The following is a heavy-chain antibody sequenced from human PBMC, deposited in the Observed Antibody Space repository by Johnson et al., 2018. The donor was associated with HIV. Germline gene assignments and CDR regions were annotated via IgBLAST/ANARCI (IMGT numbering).Heavy chain of an antibody. CDR1: GFTFDDYG. CDR3: ARADRDSGTYHDAFDI. J-gene: IGHJ3*02. Sequence: VQLVESGGGLVQPGGSLRVSCAASGFTFDDYGMSWVRQAPGKGLEWVSGINWNGGSTGYADSVKGRFTISRDNAKNSLYLQMNSLTVEDTALYYCARADRDSGTYHDAFDIWGQGTMVTVSS. D-gene: IGHD1-26*01. CDR2: INWNGGST. V-gene: IGHV3-20*04.